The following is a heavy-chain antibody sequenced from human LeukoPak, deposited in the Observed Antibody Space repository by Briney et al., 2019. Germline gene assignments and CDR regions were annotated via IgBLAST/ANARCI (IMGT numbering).Heavy chain of an antibody. D-gene: IGHD3-10*01. CDR3: TSYYGSGSYSYYFDY. Sequence: GASVKVSCKASGGTFSSYAISWVRQAPGQGLEWMGGIIPIFGTANYAQKFQGRVTITADKSTSTAYMELSSLRSEDTAVYYCTSYYGSGSYSYYFDYWGQGTLVTVSS. CDR1: GGTFSSYA. CDR2: IIPIFGTA. J-gene: IGHJ4*02. V-gene: IGHV1-69*06.